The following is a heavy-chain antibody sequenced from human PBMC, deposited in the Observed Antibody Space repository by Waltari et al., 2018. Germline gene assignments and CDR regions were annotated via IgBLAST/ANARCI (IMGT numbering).Heavy chain of an antibody. CDR3: ARLDYYYYGMDV. J-gene: IGHJ6*02. CDR2: IYYSGST. CDR1: GGSISRYY. D-gene: IGHD6-13*01. Sequence: QVQLQESGPGLVKPSETLSLTCTVSGGSISRYYWRWIRQPPGKGLEWIGYIYYSGSTNYNPSLKSRVTISVDTSKNQFSLKLSSVTAADTAVYYCARLDYYYYGMDVWGQGTTVTVSS. V-gene: IGHV4-59*01.